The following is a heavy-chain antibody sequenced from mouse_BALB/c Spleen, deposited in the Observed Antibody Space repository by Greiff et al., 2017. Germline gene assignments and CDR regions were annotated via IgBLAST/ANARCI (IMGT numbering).Heavy chain of an antibody. V-gene: IGHV4-1*02. J-gene: IGHJ1*01. CDR2: INPDSSTI. CDR1: GFDFSRYW. Sequence: EVMLVESGGGLVQPGGSLKLSCAASGFDFSRYWMSWVRQAPGKGLEWIGEINPDSSTINYTPSLKDKFIISRDNAKNTLYLQMSKVRSEDTALYYCARGAHYYGSSYGYFDVWGAGTTVTVSS. D-gene: IGHD1-1*01. CDR3: ARGAHYYGSSYGYFDV.